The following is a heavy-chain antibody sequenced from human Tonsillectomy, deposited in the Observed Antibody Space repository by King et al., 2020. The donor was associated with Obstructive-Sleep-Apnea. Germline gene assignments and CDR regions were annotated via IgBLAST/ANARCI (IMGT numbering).Heavy chain of an antibody. CDR2: IKKDGSEK. Sequence: VQLVESGGGLVQPGGSLRLSCVGSGFTFSTYWMNWVRQAPGKGLEWVAKIKKDGSEKYYVDSVKGRFTISRDNAKNSLFLQMNSLGADDTAVYYCARIRRGPAATNYYYYGMDVWGRGTTVTVSS. CDR1: GFTFSTYW. J-gene: IGHJ6*01. V-gene: IGHV3-7*03. D-gene: IGHD2-2*01. CDR3: ARIRRGPAATNYYYYGMDV.